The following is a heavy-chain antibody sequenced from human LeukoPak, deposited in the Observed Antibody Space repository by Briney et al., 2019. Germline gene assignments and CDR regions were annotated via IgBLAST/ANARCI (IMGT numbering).Heavy chain of an antibody. CDR3: TIADTVMAVGY. CDR1: GFTFSDHY. D-gene: IGHD5-18*01. Sequence: GGSLRLSCAASGFTFSDHYMDWVRQAPGKGLEWLGRARNKANSYTTEYAASVKGRFTISRDDSKNSLYLQMNNVKIEDTAVYYCTIADTVMAVGYWGQGTLVTVSS. J-gene: IGHJ4*02. CDR2: ARNKANSYTT. V-gene: IGHV3-72*01.